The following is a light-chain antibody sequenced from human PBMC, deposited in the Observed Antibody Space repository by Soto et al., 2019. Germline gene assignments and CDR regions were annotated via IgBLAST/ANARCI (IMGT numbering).Light chain of an antibody. Sequence: EIVLTQSPGTLSLSPGERATLSCRASQTVGNSYLAWYQQKPGQTPRLLIHGASNRATGIPDRISGSGSGTDFTLFISRLEPEDFAVYYCQQYASSPLTFGGGTKVEIK. V-gene: IGKV3-20*01. CDR1: QTVGNSY. J-gene: IGKJ4*01. CDR2: GAS. CDR3: QQYASSPLT.